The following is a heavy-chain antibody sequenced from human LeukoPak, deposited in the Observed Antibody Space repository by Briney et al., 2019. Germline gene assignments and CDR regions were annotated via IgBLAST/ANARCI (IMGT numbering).Heavy chain of an antibody. Sequence: GGSLRLSCAASGFTFSSYGMHWVRQAPGKGLEWVAVISYDGSNKYYADSVKGRFTISRDNSKNTLYLQMNSLRAEDTAVYYCARDPGDTIFGVGYYMDVWGKGTTVTVSS. CDR1: GFTFSSYG. D-gene: IGHD3-3*01. V-gene: IGHV3-30*03. CDR2: ISYDGSNK. CDR3: ARDPGDTIFGVGYYMDV. J-gene: IGHJ6*03.